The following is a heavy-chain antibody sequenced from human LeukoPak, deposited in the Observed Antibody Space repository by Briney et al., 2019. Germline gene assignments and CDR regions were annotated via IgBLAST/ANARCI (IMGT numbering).Heavy chain of an antibody. CDR2: INPNSGGT. CDR1: GYTFTGYY. CDR3: ARARVEWELLLDY. Sequence: ASVKVSCKASGYTFTGYYMHWVRQAPGQGLEWMGWINPNSGGTNYAQKLQGRVVMTRDTSISTAYMELSRLRSDDTAVYYCARARVEWELLLDYWGQGTLVTVSS. J-gene: IGHJ4*02. V-gene: IGHV1-2*02. D-gene: IGHD1-26*01.